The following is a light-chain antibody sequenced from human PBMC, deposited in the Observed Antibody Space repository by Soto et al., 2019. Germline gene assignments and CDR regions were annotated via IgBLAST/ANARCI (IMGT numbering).Light chain of an antibody. CDR1: TSNIGSNY. J-gene: IGLJ3*02. CDR2: SDV. CDR3: ASWDATLSGWV. Sequence: QSVLTQPTSASGTPGQGLIISWSGSTSNIGSNYVYWYLLLPGPAPKLVMFSDVTRPPGVPDRFSGSKSGTSASLAISGLRPEDEADYFCASWDATLSGWVFGGGTKLTVL. V-gene: IGLV1-47*02.